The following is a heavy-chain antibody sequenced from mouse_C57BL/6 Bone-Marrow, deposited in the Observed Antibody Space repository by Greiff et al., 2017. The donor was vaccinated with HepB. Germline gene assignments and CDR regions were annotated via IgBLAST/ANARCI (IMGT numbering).Heavy chain of an antibody. J-gene: IGHJ1*03. Sequence: EVKLEESGGGLVQPGGSMKLSCAASGFTFSDAWMDWVRQSPEKGLEWVAEIRNKANNHATYYAESVKGRFTIPRDDSKSSVYLQMNSLRAGDTGIYYCTSPPFHGCSPHWYRDVWGTGTTVTVST. D-gene: IGHD1-1*01. CDR1: GFTFSDAW. CDR2: IRNKANNHAT. V-gene: IGHV6-6*01. CDR3: TSPPFHGCSPHWYRDV.